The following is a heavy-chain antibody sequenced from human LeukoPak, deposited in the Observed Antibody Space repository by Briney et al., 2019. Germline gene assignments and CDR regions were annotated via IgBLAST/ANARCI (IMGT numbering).Heavy chain of an antibody. CDR1: GASISSYY. V-gene: IGHV4-59*08. D-gene: IGHD3-10*01. CDR3: ARHPELYFLDY. Sequence: PSETLSLTCTVSGASISSYYWSWIRQPPGKGLEWIGYISYSGSTNYNPFLKSRVTISADTSKNQVSLTLSSVTAAGTAVYYCARHPELYFLDYWGQGTLVTVSS. CDR2: ISYSGST. J-gene: IGHJ4*02.